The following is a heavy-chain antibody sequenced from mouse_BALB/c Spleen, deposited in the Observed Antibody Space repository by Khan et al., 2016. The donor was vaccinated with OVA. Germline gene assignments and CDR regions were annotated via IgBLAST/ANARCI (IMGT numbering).Heavy chain of an antibody. J-gene: IGHJ3*01. D-gene: IGHD2-14*01. V-gene: IGHV1-4*01. CDR1: GYTFTTYT. CDR3: ARGGAYYRSDGWFAY. Sequence: QIQLVQSGAELARPGASVKMSCKASGYTFTTYTMHWIKQRPGQGLEWIGYINPSSGYANYNQKFKDKATLTADKSSSTAYMQLSSLTSEDSAVYDCARGGAYYRSDGWFAYWGQGTLVTVSA. CDR2: INPSSGYA.